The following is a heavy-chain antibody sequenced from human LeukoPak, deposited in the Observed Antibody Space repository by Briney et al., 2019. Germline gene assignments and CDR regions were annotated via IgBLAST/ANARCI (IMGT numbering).Heavy chain of an antibody. J-gene: IGHJ4*02. CDR1: GFTFSSYG. CDR2: IWYDGSNK. Sequence: GGSLRLSCAASGFTFSSYGMHWVRQAPGKGLEWVAVIWYDGSNKYYADSVKGRSTISRDNSKNTLFLQMNSLRAEDTAVFYCAKRSGYTTGWFFDFWGQGTLVTVSS. CDR3: AKRSGYTTGWFFDF. D-gene: IGHD6-19*01. V-gene: IGHV3-33*06.